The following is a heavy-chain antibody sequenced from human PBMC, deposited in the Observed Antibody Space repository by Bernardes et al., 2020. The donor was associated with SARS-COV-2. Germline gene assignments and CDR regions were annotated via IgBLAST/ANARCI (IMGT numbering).Heavy chain of an antibody. CDR3: ARRRGMTDVTAFDY. CDR2: IYYSGST. J-gene: IGHJ4*02. CDR1: GGSLSSSSYY. Sequence: LSLTCTVSGGSLSSSSYYWGWIRQPPGKGLEWIGSIYYSGSTYYNPSLKSRVTISVDTSKNQFSLKLSSVTAADTAVYYCARRRGMTDVTAFDYGGQGTLVTVSS. V-gene: IGHV4-39*01. D-gene: IGHD3-16*01.